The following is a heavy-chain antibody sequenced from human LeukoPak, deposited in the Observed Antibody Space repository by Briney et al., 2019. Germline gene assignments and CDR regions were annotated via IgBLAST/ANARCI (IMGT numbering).Heavy chain of an antibody. J-gene: IGHJ4*02. CDR1: GFTFSSYA. D-gene: IGHD3-22*01. CDR3: AKGCYYDSSGSFYFDY. CDR2: ISGSGDNT. Sequence: GGSLRLSRAASGFTFSSYAMSWVRQAPGKGLEWVSGISGSGDNTYYADSVKGRFTISRDNSKNTLYVQVNSLGTEDTAAYYCAKGCYYDSSGSFYFDYWGQGTLVTVSS. V-gene: IGHV3-23*01.